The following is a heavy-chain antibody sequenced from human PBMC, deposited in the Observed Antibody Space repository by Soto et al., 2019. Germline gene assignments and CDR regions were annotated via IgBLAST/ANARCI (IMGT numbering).Heavy chain of an antibody. V-gene: IGHV1-18*01. CDR2: ISAYNGNT. J-gene: IGHJ4*02. Sequence: TSVKVSCKASGYAFTSYGSRWVRQAPGQGLEWMGWISAYNGNTNYAQKLQGRVTMTTDTSTSTAYMELRSLRSDDTAVYYCARDLPPVDYWGQGTLVTVSS. CDR1: GYAFTSYG. CDR3: ARDLPPVDY.